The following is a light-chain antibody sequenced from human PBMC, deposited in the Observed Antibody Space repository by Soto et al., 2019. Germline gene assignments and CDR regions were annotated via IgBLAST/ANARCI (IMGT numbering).Light chain of an antibody. J-gene: IGLJ7*01. CDR2: QDR. CDR1: KLGNKY. CDR3: QTWDSSTVV. V-gene: IGLV3-1*01. Sequence: SYELTQPPSVSVSPGQTTSITCSGDKLGNKYVCWYQQRPGQSPVLVTYQDRKRPSGIPERFSGSNSGDTATLTISGTQAMDEADYYCQTWDSSTVVFGGGTQLTVL.